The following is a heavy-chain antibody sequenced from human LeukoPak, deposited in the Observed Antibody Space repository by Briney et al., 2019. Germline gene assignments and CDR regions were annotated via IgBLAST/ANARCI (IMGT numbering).Heavy chain of an antibody. V-gene: IGHV3-23*01. CDR3: AKGSYYDSSGSFYFDY. CDR1: GFPFSSYA. J-gene: IGHJ4*02. D-gene: IGHD3-22*01. Sequence: PGGSLRLSCAASGFPFSSYAMSWVRQAPGKGLEWVSGISGCGDNTYYADSVKGRFTISRDNSKNTLYVQVNSLGTEDTAAYYCAKGSYYDSSGSFYFDYWGQGTLVTVSS. CDR2: ISGCGDNT.